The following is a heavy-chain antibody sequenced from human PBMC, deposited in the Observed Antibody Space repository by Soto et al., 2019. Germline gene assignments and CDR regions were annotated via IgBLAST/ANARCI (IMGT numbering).Heavy chain of an antibody. Sequence: QVQLVQSGAEVKMPGSSVKVSCKASGGTFNSYAIDWVRQAPGQGLEWMGGIIPIFGTTNYPQKLQGRVNLTAHESTRTAYMELSTLRSEDTAVYYCARGIVTGSESTYSYYGMDVWGQGTTVTVSS. V-gene: IGHV1-69*12. J-gene: IGHJ6*02. CDR3: ARGIVTGSESTYSYYGMDV. CDR2: IIPIFGTT. CDR1: GGTFNSYA. D-gene: IGHD1-1*01.